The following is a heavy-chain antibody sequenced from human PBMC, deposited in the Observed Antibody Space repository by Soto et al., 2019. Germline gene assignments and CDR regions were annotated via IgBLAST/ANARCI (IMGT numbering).Heavy chain of an antibody. CDR3: ARGDVDSGYDFYYYYGMDV. CDR1: GYTFTSYA. CDR2: INAGNGNT. J-gene: IGHJ6*02. Sequence: QVQLVQSGAEVKKPGASVKVSCKASGYTFTSYAMHWVRQAPGQRLEWMGWINAGNGNTKYSQKFQGRVTITRDTSASTAYMELSSLRSEDTAVYYCARGDVDSGYDFYYYYGMDVCGQGSTVTVSS. D-gene: IGHD5-12*01. V-gene: IGHV1-3*01.